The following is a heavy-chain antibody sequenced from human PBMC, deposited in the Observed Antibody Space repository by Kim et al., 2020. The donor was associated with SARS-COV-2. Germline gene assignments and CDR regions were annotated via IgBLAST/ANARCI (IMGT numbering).Heavy chain of an antibody. J-gene: IGHJ4*02. CDR2: ISSSSSYI. CDR1: GFTFSSYS. V-gene: IGHV3-21*04. D-gene: IGHD3-10*01. CDR3: ARDGIPSFTMVRGVTVDY. Sequence: GGSLRLSCAASGFTFSSYSMNWVRQAPGKGLEWVSSISSSSSYIYYADSVKGRFTISRDNAKNSLYLQMNSLRAEDTAVYYCARDGIPSFTMVRGVTVDYWGQGTLVTVSS.